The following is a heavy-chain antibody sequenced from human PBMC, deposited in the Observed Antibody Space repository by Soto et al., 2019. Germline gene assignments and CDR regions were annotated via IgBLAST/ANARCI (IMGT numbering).Heavy chain of an antibody. Sequence: QVQLVQSGAEVKKPGASVKVPCKASGYTFTNFGISWVRQAPGQGIEWMGWISAYTGKTNYAQNFQGRVTMTTDTSASTAYRELRSLRSYDTAVYYCARGGTAIDYWGQGTLVTVSS. D-gene: IGHD2-21*02. J-gene: IGHJ4*02. CDR2: ISAYTGKT. CDR1: GYTFTNFG. CDR3: ARGGTAIDY. V-gene: IGHV1-18*01.